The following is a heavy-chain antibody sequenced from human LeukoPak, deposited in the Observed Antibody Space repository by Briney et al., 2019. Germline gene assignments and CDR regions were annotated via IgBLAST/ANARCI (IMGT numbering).Heavy chain of an antibody. D-gene: IGHD3-3*01. Sequence: PSETLSLTCTVSGGSISSSSYYWSWTRQPAGKGLEWIGRIYASGSTNYNPSLKSRVTISVDTSKNQFSLKLSSVTAADTAVYYCARGSRRITIFGVVIIPVWGLFDYWGQGTLVTVSS. CDR3: ARGSRRITIFGVVIIPVWGLFDY. CDR1: GGSISSSSYY. J-gene: IGHJ4*02. V-gene: IGHV4-61*02. CDR2: IYASGST.